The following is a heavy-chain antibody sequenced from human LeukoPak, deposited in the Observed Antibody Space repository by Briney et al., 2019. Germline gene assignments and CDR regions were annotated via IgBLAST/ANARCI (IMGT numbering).Heavy chain of an antibody. Sequence: KPSETLSLTCAVYGGSFSGYYWSWIRQPPGKGLEWIGEINHSGSTNYNPSLKSRVTISVDTSKNQFSLKLSSVTAADTAVYYCARGAAAGRSFDIWGQGTMVTVSS. V-gene: IGHV4-34*01. CDR1: GGSFSGYY. CDR3: ARGAAAGRSFDI. J-gene: IGHJ3*02. CDR2: INHSGST. D-gene: IGHD6-13*01.